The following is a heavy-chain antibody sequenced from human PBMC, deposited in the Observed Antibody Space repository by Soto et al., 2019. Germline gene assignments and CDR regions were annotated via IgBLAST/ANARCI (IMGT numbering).Heavy chain of an antibody. J-gene: IGHJ6*02. Sequence: GALRLSCLASGFDFSSHGMYWVRQAPGRGLEWVALISYEGSHKFYVDSLKGRFTISRDNSKHTLYLHMSSLRPEDTALYYCAKDFELPDGDYYHYGMDVWGQGTTVTVSS. CDR2: ISYEGSHK. D-gene: IGHD1-7*01. V-gene: IGHV3-30*18. CDR3: AKDFELPDGDYYHYGMDV. CDR1: GFDFSSHG.